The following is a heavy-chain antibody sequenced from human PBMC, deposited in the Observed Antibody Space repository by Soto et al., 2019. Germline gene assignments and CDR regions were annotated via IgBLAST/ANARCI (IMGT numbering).Heavy chain of an antibody. CDR1: GYSFTSYW. CDR3: ARPNYYDSSGYYYPKDDYYYGMDV. CDR2: IYPGDSDT. D-gene: IGHD3-22*01. J-gene: IGHJ6*02. Sequence: PGESLKISCKGSGYSFTSYWIGWVRQMPGKGLEWMGIIYPGDSDTRYSPYFQGQVTISADKSISTAYLQWSSLKASDTALYYCARPNYYDSSGYYYPKDDYYYGMDVWGQGTTVTVSS. V-gene: IGHV5-51*01.